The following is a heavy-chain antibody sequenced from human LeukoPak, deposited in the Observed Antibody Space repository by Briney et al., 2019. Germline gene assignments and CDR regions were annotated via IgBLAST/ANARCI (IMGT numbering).Heavy chain of an antibody. V-gene: IGHV4-39*01. D-gene: IGHD3-10*01. CDR1: GGSISSSNYY. Sequence: PSETLSLTCTVSGGSISSSNYYWGWIRQPPGKGLEWIGSIYYSGSTYYNTSLKSRVTISLDTSKNQFSLKLNSVTAADTAVYYCARGALLWFGAKMEYYFDYWGQGTPLTVSS. J-gene: IGHJ4*02. CDR3: ARGALLWFGAKMEYYFDY. CDR2: IYYSGST.